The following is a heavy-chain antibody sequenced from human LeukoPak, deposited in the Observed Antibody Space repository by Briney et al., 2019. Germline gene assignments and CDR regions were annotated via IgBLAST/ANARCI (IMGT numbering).Heavy chain of an antibody. CDR1: GYTFTSYG. V-gene: IGHV1-18*01. J-gene: IGHJ4*02. D-gene: IGHD5-24*01. Sequence: ASVKVSCKASGYTFTSYGISWVRQAPGQGLEWMGGISGYSGSTNYAQKLQGRVTMTTDTSTTTAYMQLTSLRSDDTAVYYCARGRDGYNYGIVDYWGQGTLVTVSS. CDR3: ARGRDGYNYGIVDY. CDR2: ISGYSGST.